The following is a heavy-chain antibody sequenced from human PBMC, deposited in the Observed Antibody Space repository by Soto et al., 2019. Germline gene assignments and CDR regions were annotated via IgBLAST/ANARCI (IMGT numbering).Heavy chain of an antibody. V-gene: IGHV1-18*01. CDR3: ARDKTNIVVVVAANYYYYGMDV. D-gene: IGHD2-15*01. J-gene: IGHJ6*02. CDR2: ISAYNGNT. Sequence: QVQLVQSGAEVKKPGASVKVSCKASGYTFTSYGISWVRQAPGQGLEWMGWISAYNGNTNYAQKLQGRVTMTTDTSTSTAYMELRSLRYDDTAVYYCARDKTNIVVVVAANYYYYGMDVWGQGTTVTVSS. CDR1: GYTFTSYG.